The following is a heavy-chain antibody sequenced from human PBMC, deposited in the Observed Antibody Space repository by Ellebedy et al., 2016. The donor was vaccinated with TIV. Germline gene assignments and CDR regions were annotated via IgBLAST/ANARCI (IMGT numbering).Heavy chain of an antibody. CDR3: AREVGTVAGTYAPYGMDV. Sequence: AASVKVSCKASGGTFSSYAISWVRQAPGQGLEWMGRIIPILGIANYAQKFQGRVTITADKSTSTAYMELSSLRSEDTAVYYCAREVGTVAGTYAPYGMDVWGQGTTVTVSS. J-gene: IGHJ6*02. V-gene: IGHV1-69*04. CDR2: IIPILGIA. D-gene: IGHD6-19*01. CDR1: GGTFSSYA.